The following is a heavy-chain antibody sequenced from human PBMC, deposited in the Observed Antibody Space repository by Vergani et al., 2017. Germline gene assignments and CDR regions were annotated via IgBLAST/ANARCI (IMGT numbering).Heavy chain of an antibody. D-gene: IGHD2-15*01. J-gene: IGHJ4*02. V-gene: IGHV4-61*02. CDR3: ARSRPYCTSGSCPAI. Sequence: QMQLPESGPGLVKASETLSLTCTVSGDSIISRSYYWGWIRQPAGKGPEWIGHIHTGGSTDLNPSFKSRVSISVDTSKSQFSLKLNSVTVADTAVYYCARSRPYCTSGSCPAIWGQGTLVTVSS. CDR1: GDSIISRSYY. CDR2: IHTGGST.